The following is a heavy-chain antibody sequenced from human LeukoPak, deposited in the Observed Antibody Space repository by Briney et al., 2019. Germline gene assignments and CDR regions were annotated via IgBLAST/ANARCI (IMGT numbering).Heavy chain of an antibody. Sequence: ASVQVSCKASVYTFTSYGISWVRQAPGQGLEWMGWISAYNGNTNYAQKLQGRVTMATDTSTSTAYMELRSLRSDDTAVYYCARDKPLVVNIDYYYYGMDVWGQGTTVTVSS. CDR2: ISAYNGNT. J-gene: IGHJ6*02. V-gene: IGHV1-18*01. D-gene: IGHD2-15*01. CDR3: ARDKPLVVNIDYYYYGMDV. CDR1: VYTFTSYG.